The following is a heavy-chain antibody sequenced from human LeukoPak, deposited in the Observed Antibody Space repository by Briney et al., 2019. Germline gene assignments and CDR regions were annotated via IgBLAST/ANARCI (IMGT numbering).Heavy chain of an antibody. Sequence: PSETLSLTCTVSGGSIRSYDYYWSLVRQSPGKGLEWIGYINYSGSSSYNPSLKSRVTISVDTSKNQFSLKLSSVTAADTAVYYCARHSDLQWDNDALDIWGQGTMVTVSS. J-gene: IGHJ3*02. V-gene: IGHV4-30-4*02. CDR1: GGSIRSYDYY. CDR2: INYSGSS. CDR3: ARHSDLQWDNDALDI. D-gene: IGHD5-24*01.